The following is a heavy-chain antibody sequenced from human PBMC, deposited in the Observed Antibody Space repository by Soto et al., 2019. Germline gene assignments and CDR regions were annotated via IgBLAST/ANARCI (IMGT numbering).Heavy chain of an antibody. CDR2: IYTSETT. J-gene: IGHJ4*02. CDR1: GGSMSSYF. V-gene: IGHV4-4*07. Sequence: PSETLSLTCNVSGGSMSSYFWSWIRQPAGKGLEWIGRIYTSETTNYNPSLKSRVTMSVDTSKNQFSLKVNSVTAADTAVYYCARESAAATYRPLDYWGQGXLVTVSS. D-gene: IGHD3-16*01. CDR3: ARESAAATYRPLDY.